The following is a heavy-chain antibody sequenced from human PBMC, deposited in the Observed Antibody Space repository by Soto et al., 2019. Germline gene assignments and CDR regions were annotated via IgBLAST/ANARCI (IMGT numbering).Heavy chain of an antibody. CDR2: ISWDGGST. V-gene: IGHV3-43*01. J-gene: IGHJ6*02. CDR1: GFTFDDYT. CDR3: SNEVGIKDILTGRRIRYYGMDV. D-gene: IGHD3-9*01. Sequence: TGGSLRLSCAASGFTFDDYTMHWVRQAPGKGLEWVSLISWDGGSTYYADFVKGRFTISRDNSKNSLYLQMNSLRTEDTALYYCSNEVGIKDILTGRRIRYYGMDVWGQGTTVTVSS.